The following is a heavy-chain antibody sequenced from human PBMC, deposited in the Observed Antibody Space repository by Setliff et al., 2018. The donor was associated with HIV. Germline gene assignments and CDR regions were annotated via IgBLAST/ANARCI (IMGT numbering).Heavy chain of an antibody. V-gene: IGHV3-30*08. CDR2: ISNDGSDQ. Sequence: GGSLRLSCEVSAFTFSTFAMHWVRQAPGKVPEWVGVISNDGSDQRYAESVKGRFTISRDNSKSMLYLQMNNLRVDDTAMYYCARADYDILTAYYSSAFDMWGQGTMVTVSS. D-gene: IGHD3-9*01. J-gene: IGHJ3*02. CDR1: AFTFSTFA. CDR3: ARADYDILTAYYSSAFDM.